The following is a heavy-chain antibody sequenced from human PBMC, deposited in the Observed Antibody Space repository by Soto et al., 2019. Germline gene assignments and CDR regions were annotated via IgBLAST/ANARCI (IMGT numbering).Heavy chain of an antibody. V-gene: IGHV4-59*08. CDR3: ARQNGYDNRFDY. D-gene: IGHD5-12*01. Sequence: PSETLSLTCTVSGGSISSYYWSWIRQPPGKGLDLIGYIYYSGSTNYNPSLKSRVTISVYTSKNQFSLKLSSVTAAVTAVYYCARQNGYDNRFDYWGQGTLVTVSS. J-gene: IGHJ4*02. CDR2: IYYSGST. CDR1: GGSISSYY.